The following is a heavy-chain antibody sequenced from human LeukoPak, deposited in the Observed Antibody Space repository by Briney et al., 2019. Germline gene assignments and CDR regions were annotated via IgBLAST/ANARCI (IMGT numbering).Heavy chain of an antibody. Sequence: GGSLRLSCAASGFTFSSYAMSWVRQAPGKGLEWVSAISGSGGSTYYADSVEGRFTISRDNSKNTLYLQMNSLRAEDTAVYYCAKKTYYYESSGYYLEYFQHWGQGTLVTVSS. CDR2: ISGSGGST. V-gene: IGHV3-23*01. CDR3: AKKTYYYESSGYYLEYFQH. J-gene: IGHJ1*01. D-gene: IGHD3-22*01. CDR1: GFTFSSYA.